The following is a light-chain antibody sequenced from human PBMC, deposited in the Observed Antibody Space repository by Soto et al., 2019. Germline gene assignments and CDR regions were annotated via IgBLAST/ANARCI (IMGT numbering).Light chain of an antibody. CDR3: QQYNNWPLT. Sequence: EIVRTQSPATLSLSPGERATLSCRASQSVSSNLAWYQQKPGQAPRLLIYGASTRATGIPVRFSGSGSGTEFTLTISSLQSEDFAVYYCQQYNNWPLTFGQGTRLEIK. J-gene: IGKJ5*01. CDR1: QSVSSN. V-gene: IGKV3-15*01. CDR2: GAS.